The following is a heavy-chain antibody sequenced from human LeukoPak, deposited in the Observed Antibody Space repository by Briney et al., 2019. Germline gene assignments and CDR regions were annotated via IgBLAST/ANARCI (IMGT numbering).Heavy chain of an antibody. J-gene: IGHJ4*02. CDR1: GFTFTSHA. Sequence: GGSLRLSCKASGFTFTSHAFHWVRQAPGKGLEYVSAISYDGITTFYANSVKGRFTISGDDSENTVYLQMDNLRADDLAIYYCARGQGMPPDYFDYWGQGALVTVSS. CDR2: ISYDGITT. D-gene: IGHD2-2*01. V-gene: IGHV3-64*01. CDR3: ARGQGMPPDYFDY.